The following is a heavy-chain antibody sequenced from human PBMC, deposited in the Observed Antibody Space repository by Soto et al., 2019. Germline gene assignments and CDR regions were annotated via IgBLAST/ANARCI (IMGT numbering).Heavy chain of an antibody. V-gene: IGHV1-69*01. J-gene: IGHJ6*02. CDR1: GGSFNNYA. CDR2: IIPNFDTP. D-gene: IGHD3-10*01. CDR3: AVAMVREILIFESSGMHV. Sequence: QVHLVQSGAEVKKPGSSVKVSCKTSGGSFNNYAVSWVRQAPGQGLEWMGGIIPNFDTPNYAQKFQDRATIIANESTSTVYMELRSLRSTDTAVYYCAVAMVREILIFESSGMHVWGQGTTVIVSS.